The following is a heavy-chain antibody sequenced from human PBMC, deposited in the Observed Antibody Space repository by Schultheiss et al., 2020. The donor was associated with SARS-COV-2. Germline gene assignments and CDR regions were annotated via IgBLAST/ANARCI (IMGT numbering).Heavy chain of an antibody. CDR2: IYYSGST. V-gene: IGHV4-59*05. D-gene: IGHD6-13*01. Sequence: SETLSLTCTVSGGSFSSYYWSWIRQPPGKGLEWIGSIYYSGSTYYNPSLKSRVTISVDTSKNQFSLKLSSVTAADTAVYYCARRASSSSWYENWFDPWGQGTLVTVSS. CDR3: ARRASSSSWYENWFDP. J-gene: IGHJ5*02. CDR1: GGSFSSYY.